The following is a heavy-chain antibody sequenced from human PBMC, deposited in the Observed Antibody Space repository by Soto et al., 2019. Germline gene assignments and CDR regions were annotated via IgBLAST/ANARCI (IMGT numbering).Heavy chain of an antibody. D-gene: IGHD1-26*01. CDR2: ISAYNGNT. J-gene: IGHJ5*02. CDR1: GYTFTSYG. V-gene: IGHV1-18*01. CDR3: AIPKSGSYSSPPNWFDP. Sequence: QVQLVQSGAEVKKPGASVKVSCKASGYTFTSYGISWVRQAPGQGLEWMGWISAYNGNTNYAQKLQGRVTMITDTSTSTAYMELRSLRSDDTAVYYCAIPKSGSYSSPPNWFDPWGQGTLVTVSS.